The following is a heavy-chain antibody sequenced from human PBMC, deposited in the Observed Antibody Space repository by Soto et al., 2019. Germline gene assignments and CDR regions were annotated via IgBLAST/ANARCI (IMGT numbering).Heavy chain of an antibody. D-gene: IGHD1-1*01. Sequence: GGSLRLSCAASGFTFSSYAMSWVRQAPGKGLEWVSAISGSGGSTYYADSVKGRFTISRDNSKNTLYLQMNSLRAGDTAVYYCAKSYPLSAGTRGSIDYWGQGTLVTVSS. J-gene: IGHJ4*02. CDR2: ISGSGGST. CDR3: AKSYPLSAGTRGSIDY. CDR1: GFTFSSYA. V-gene: IGHV3-23*01.